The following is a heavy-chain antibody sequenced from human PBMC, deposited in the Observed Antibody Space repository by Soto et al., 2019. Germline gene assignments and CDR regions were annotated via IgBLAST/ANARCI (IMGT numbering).Heavy chain of an antibody. CDR3: ARAIAAAGTFDY. D-gene: IGHD6-13*01. J-gene: IGHJ4*02. CDR2: IIPILGIA. V-gene: IGHV1-69*02. CDR1: GGTFSSYT. Sequence: QVQLVQSGAEVKKPGSSVKVSCKASGGTFSSYTISWVRQAPGQGLEWMGRIIPILGIANYAQKFLGRVTITADKSTSTAYMELSSLRSEDTAVYYCARAIAAAGTFDYWGQGTLVTVSS.